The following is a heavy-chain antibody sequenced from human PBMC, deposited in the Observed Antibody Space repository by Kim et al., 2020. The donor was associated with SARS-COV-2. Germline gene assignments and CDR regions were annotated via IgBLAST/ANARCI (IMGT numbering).Heavy chain of an antibody. CDR2: ISGNGRNT. CDR3: AKDPRYGDSKT. D-gene: IGHD4-17*01. CDR1: GFTFSNYA. V-gene: IGHV3-23*01. J-gene: IGHJ4*02. Sequence: GGSLRLSCAASGFTFSNYAMSWVRQAPGKGLECISLISGNGRNTYYTDSVQGRFTISRDNSKDTLFLQMNSLTAGDTAVYFCAKDPRYGDSKTGGQGTLVTVSS.